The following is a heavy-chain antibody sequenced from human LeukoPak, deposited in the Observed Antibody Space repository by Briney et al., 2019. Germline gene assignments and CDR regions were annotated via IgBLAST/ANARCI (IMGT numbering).Heavy chain of an antibody. CDR3: ARALGYSYGYVVDY. CDR2: ISSSSGTI. CDR1: GFIFSNYN. Sequence: GGSLRLSCAASGFIFSNYNMNWVRQSPGKGLEWVSYISSSSGTIYYADSVKGRFTISGDNAKNSLVPQMNSLRAEDTGVYYCARALGYSYGYVVDYWGQGTLVTVSS. J-gene: IGHJ4*02. D-gene: IGHD5-18*01. V-gene: IGHV3-48*01.